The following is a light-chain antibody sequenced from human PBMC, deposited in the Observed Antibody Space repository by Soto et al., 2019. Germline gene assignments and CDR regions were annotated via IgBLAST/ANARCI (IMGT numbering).Light chain of an antibody. J-gene: IGKJ1*01. CDR1: QTISSW. V-gene: IGKV1-5*03. Sequence: DIQMTQSPSTLSGSVGDRVTITCLASQTISSWLAWYQQKPGKAPKLLIYKASTLKSGVPSRFSGSGSGTEFTLTISSLQPDDFATYYCQHYNSYSEAFVQGTKVDIK. CDR2: KAS. CDR3: QHYNSYSEA.